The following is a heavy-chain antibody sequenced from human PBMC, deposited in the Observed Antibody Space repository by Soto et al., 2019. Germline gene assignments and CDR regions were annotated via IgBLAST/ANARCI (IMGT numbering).Heavy chain of an antibody. CDR3: ARSTLLHAIDY. V-gene: IGHV4-34*01. J-gene: IGHJ4*02. Sequence: PSETLSLTCAVYSGSFSGFYWSWIRQPPGKGLEWIGEINHSGSTNYNPSLKSRVTISVDTSKNQFSLKLSSVTAADTAVYYCARSTLLHAIDYWGQGTLVTVSS. CDR1: SGSFSGFY. D-gene: IGHD2-15*01. CDR2: INHSGST.